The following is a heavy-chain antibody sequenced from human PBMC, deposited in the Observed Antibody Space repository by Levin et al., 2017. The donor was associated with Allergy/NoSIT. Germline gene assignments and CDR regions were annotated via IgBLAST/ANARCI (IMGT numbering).Heavy chain of an antibody. CDR1: GFSFTNSW. CDR3: ATSKAAAGND. CDR2: INQAASQK. J-gene: IGHJ4*02. D-gene: IGHD6-13*01. Sequence: GGSLRLSCAASGFSFTNSWMSWVRQAPGKGLEWVANINQAASQKYYVDSVKGRFTISRDNARNSLSLQMNSLRAEDTAVCYCATSKAAAGNDWGQGTLVTVSS. V-gene: IGHV3-7*03.